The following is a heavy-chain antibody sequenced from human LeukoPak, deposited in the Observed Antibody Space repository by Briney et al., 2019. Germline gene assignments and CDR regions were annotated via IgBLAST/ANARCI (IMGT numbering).Heavy chain of an antibody. D-gene: IGHD2/OR15-2a*01. J-gene: IGHJ4*02. V-gene: IGHV3-23*01. CDR2: ISGNGGRT. Sequence: GGSLRLSCAASGFTVSSNYMSWVRQAPGKGLEWVSAISGNGGRTYYADSVKGRFTISRDNSKNTLYLQMNSLRAEDTAVYYCVRNNDNDYWGQGTLVTVSS. CDR3: VRNNDNDY. CDR1: GFTVSSNY.